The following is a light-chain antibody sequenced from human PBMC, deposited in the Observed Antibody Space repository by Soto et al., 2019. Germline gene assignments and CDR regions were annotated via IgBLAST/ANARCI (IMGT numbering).Light chain of an antibody. CDR1: SSDVGGYNY. J-gene: IGLJ3*02. CDR2: EVT. CDR3: SSYTSTTTWV. V-gene: IGLV2-14*01. Sequence: QSALTQPASVSGSPGQSITISCTGTSSDVGGYNYVSWYQQHPGKAPKLIIHEVTNRPSGISNRFSGSKSGNTASLTISGLQAEDEAAYYCSSYTSTTTWVFGGGTKLTVL.